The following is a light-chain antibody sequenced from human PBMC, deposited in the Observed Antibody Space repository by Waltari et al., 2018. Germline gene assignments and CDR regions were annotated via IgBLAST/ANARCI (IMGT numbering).Light chain of an antibody. CDR2: DVV. CDR3: STFTTNSTLV. J-gene: IGLJ3*02. Sequence: QSALTQPASVSGSPGQSITISCTGTSSDVGGYNSVSWYQQHPGRAPNLKIYDVVNRPSGVSARFSGSKSGNTASLTISGRQGEDEAVYYCSTFTTNSTLVFGGGTKLTVL. V-gene: IGLV2-14*03. CDR1: SSDVGGYNS.